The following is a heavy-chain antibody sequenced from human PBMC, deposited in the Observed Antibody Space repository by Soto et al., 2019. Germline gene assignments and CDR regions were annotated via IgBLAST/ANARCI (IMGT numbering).Heavy chain of an antibody. CDR2: ISGSGGST. Sequence: EVQLLESGGGLVQPGGSLRLSCAASGFTFSSYAMSWVRQAPGKGLEWVSAISGSGGSTYYADSVNGRFTISRDNSQNTLYRQKNSRRAEDTAVYYWAKGYSYGWRGRLDYWGQGTLVTVSS. D-gene: IGHD5-18*01. J-gene: IGHJ4*02. CDR3: AKGYSYGWRGRLDY. CDR1: GFTFSSYA. V-gene: IGHV3-23*01.